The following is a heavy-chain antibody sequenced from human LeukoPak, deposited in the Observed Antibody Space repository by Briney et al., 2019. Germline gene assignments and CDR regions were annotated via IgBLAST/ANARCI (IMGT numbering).Heavy chain of an antibody. CDR3: AREISLRSAALDY. CDR2: IYRSGST. D-gene: IGHD3-3*01. CDR1: GNSISSNNW. V-gene: IGHV4-4*02. J-gene: IGHJ4*02. Sequence: PSETLSLTCAVSGNSISSNNWWSWVRQPPGKGLEWIGEIYRSGSTNYNPSLKSRITISVDRSKNQFSLKLSSVTAADTAVYYCAREISLRSAALDYWGQGTLVTVSS.